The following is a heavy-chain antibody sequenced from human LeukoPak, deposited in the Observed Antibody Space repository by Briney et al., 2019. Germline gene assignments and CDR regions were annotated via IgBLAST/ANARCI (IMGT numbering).Heavy chain of an antibody. V-gene: IGHV3-30*04. Sequence: GGSLRLSFAASGFTFSSYAMHWVRQAPGKGLEWVAVISYDGGNKYYADSVKGRFTISRDNSKNTLYLQMNSLRAEDTAVYYRARDHISFDYWGQGTLVTVSS. CDR2: ISYDGGNK. J-gene: IGHJ4*02. CDR1: GFTFSSYA. CDR3: ARDHISFDY. D-gene: IGHD2-21*01.